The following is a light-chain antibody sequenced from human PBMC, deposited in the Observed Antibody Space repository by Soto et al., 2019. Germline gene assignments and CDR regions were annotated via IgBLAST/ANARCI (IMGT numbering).Light chain of an antibody. J-gene: IGLJ1*01. CDR2: EVS. Sequence: QSVLTQPASVSGSPGQSITIYCTGTSSDVGGYNYVSWYQQHPGKAPKLMIYEVSNRPSGDSNRFSGSKSGNTASLTISGLQAEDEADYYCSSYTSSSTLVFGTGTKVTVL. V-gene: IGLV2-14*01. CDR3: SSYTSSSTLV. CDR1: SSDVGGYNY.